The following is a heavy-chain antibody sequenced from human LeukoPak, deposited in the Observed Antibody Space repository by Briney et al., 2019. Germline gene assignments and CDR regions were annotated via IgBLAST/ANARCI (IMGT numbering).Heavy chain of an antibody. CDR1: GDSISSGDYY. J-gene: IGHJ5*02. CDR2: ISSSGST. Sequence: PSQTLPLTCTVSGDSISSGDYYWSWIRQPAGKGLEWIGRISSSGSTNYNPSLKSRVTISVDTSKNQFSLKLSSVTAADTAVYYCARRDYYYGSGSYYRRYNWFDPWGQGTLVTVSS. CDR3: ARRDYYYGSGSYYRRYNWFDP. D-gene: IGHD3-10*01. V-gene: IGHV4-61*02.